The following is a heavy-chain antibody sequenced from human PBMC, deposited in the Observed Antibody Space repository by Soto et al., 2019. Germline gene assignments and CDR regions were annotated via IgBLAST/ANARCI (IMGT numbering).Heavy chain of an antibody. Sequence: PGGSLRLSCAASGFTFSNYAMSWVRQAPGKGLEWVSAISATGDNTYYTDSVKGRFTTSRDNSRNTLYLQMNSLRAEDTAVYYCAKRSLAGTYYLGTMDVWGQGTTVTVS. CDR3: AKRSLAGTYYLGTMDV. D-gene: IGHD3-10*01. J-gene: IGHJ6*02. CDR2: ISATGDNT. CDR1: GFTFSNYA. V-gene: IGHV3-23*01.